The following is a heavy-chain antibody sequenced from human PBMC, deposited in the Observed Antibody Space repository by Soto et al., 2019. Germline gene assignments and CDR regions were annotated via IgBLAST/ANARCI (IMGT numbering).Heavy chain of an antibody. CDR2: ISGGGRPI. D-gene: IGHD6-19*01. CDR3: ARYLGCAFDS. J-gene: IGHJ4*02. V-gene: IGHV3-48*02. Sequence: EVQLVESGGGSVQPGGSLRLSCAASGFTFSTFSMNWVRQAPGRGLEWISYISGGGRPISYADSVKGRFTISRDNAKNSLYLQMDSLTDEDTAVYYCARYLGCAFDSWGQGTLVTVSS. CDR1: GFTFSTFS.